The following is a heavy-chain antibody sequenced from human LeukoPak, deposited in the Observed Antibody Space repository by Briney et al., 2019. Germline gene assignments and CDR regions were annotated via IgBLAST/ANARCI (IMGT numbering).Heavy chain of an antibody. V-gene: IGHV3-53*01. D-gene: IGHD3-3*01. CDR2: IYSGGST. Sequence: GGSLRLSCAASGFTVSSNYMSWVRQAPGKGLEWVSVIYSGGSTYYADSVKGRFTISRDNSKNTLYLQMNSLRAEDTAVYYCAREEGRVFGAQEYYFGYWGQGTLVTVSS. CDR3: AREEGRVFGAQEYYFGY. CDR1: GFTVSSNY. J-gene: IGHJ4*02.